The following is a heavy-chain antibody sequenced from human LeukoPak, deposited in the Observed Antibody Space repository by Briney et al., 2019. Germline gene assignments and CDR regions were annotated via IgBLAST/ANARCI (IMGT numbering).Heavy chain of an antibody. CDR2: ISSSSSCT. J-gene: IGHJ6*02. CDR1: GFTFSDYY. V-gene: IGHV3-11*06. Sequence: GGSLRLSCAASGFTFSDYYMSWIRQAPGKGLEWVSYISSSSSCTNYADSVKGRFTISRDNAKNSLYLQMNSLRAEDTAVYYCARDYTTYYYGSGSYAPHYGMDVWGQGTTVTVSS. CDR3: ARDYTTYYYGSGSYAPHYGMDV. D-gene: IGHD3-10*01.